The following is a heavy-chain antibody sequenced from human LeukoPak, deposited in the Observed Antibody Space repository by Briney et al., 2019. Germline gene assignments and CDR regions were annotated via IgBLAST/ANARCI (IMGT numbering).Heavy chain of an antibody. CDR2: IRSKAYGGTT. Sequence: QPGRSLRLSCTASGXTFGDYAVSWFRQAPGKGRERVGFIRSKAYGGTTEYAASVKGRFTISRDDSKSIAYLQMNSLKTEDTAVYYCTRQVVLTSKERGYYFDYWGQGTLVTVSS. CDR1: GXTFGDYA. D-gene: IGHD6-13*01. J-gene: IGHJ4*02. V-gene: IGHV3-49*03. CDR3: TRQVVLTSKERGYYFDY.